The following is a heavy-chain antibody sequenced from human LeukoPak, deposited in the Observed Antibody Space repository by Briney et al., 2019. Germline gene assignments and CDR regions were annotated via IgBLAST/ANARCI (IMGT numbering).Heavy chain of an antibody. Sequence: SETLSLTCAVSGYSISSGYLWGWIRQPPGKGLEWIGTIYHSGSTYYNSSLKSRVTISVDTSSNQFSLSLTSVTAADTAVYYCARVGGGTFAYWGQGTLVTVSS. J-gene: IGHJ4*02. CDR2: IYHSGST. CDR1: GYSISSGYL. D-gene: IGHD3-16*01. CDR3: ARVGGGTFAY. V-gene: IGHV4-38-2*01.